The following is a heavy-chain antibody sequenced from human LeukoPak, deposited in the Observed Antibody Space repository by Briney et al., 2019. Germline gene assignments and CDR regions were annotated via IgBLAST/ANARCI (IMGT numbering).Heavy chain of an antibody. CDR1: GFTFDDYA. D-gene: IGHD5-24*01. CDR3: AKDNGYNYDY. V-gene: IGHV3-9*01. Sequence: GGSPRLSCAASGFTFDDYAMHWVRQAPGKGLEWVSAISWNSGSIDYADSVKGRFTISRDNAKNSLYLQMNSLRAEDTALYYCAKDNGYNYDYWGQGTLVTVSS. CDR2: ISWNSGSI. J-gene: IGHJ4*02.